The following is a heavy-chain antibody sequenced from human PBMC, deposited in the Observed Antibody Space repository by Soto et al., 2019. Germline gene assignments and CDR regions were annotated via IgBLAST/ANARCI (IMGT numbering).Heavy chain of an antibody. V-gene: IGHV3-73*02. Sequence: EVQLVESGGGLVQPGGSLKLSCAASGFTFSGSAMHWVRQASGKGLEWVGRIRSKANNYATAYAASVKGRFTISRDDSKNTAYLEMNSLKTEDTAVYYCTGPLNGIAIVGGLAGPGMDVWGQGTTVTVSS. D-gene: IGHD3-10*01. CDR3: TGPLNGIAIVGGLAGPGMDV. CDR2: IRSKANNYAT. CDR1: GFTFSGSA. J-gene: IGHJ6*02.